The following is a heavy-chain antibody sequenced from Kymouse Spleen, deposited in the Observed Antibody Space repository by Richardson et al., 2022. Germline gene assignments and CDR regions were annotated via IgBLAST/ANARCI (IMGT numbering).Heavy chain of an antibody. CDR3: ARVPYCSSTSCYNYYYYGMDV. CDR1: GYTFTSYY. Sequence: QVQLVQSGAEVKKPGASVKVSCKASGYTFTSYYMHWVRQAPGQGLEWMGIINPSGGSTSYAQKFQGRVTMTRDTSTSTVYMELSSLRSEDTAVYYCARVPYCSSTSCYNYYYYGMDVWGQGTTVTVSS. CDR2: INPSGGST. J-gene: IGHJ6*02. D-gene: IGHD2-2*02. V-gene: IGHV1-46*03.